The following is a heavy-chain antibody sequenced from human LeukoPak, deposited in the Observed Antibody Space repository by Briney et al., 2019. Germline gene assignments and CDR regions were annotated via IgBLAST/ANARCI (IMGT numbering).Heavy chain of an antibody. V-gene: IGHV3-23*01. J-gene: IGHJ4*02. Sequence: PGGSLRLSCVASGFSFSTYGMSWVRQAPGKGLEWVSAIRGAGDITDYADSVKGRFTISRDNSKSMLYLQMSSLRAEDTAIYYCANAPFGSGSYYVNFWGQGTLVTVSS. D-gene: IGHD3-10*01. CDR3: ANAPFGSGSYYVNF. CDR1: GFSFSTYG. CDR2: IRGAGDIT.